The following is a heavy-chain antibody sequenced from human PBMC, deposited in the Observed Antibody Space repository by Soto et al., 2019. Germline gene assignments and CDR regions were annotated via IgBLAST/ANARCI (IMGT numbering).Heavy chain of an antibody. V-gene: IGHV1-8*01. CDR1: GYTFTSYD. J-gene: IGHJ5*02. Sequence: QVQLVPSGAEVKKPGASVKVSCKASGYTFTSYDINWVRQSTGQGLEWMGWMNTHSGNTGYAQKFQGRVTMTMNTSISTAYMELSSLRSEATAVYYCSRERSAAGKGWFDPWGQGTLVTVSS. D-gene: IGHD6-13*01. CDR3: SRERSAAGKGWFDP. CDR2: MNTHSGNT.